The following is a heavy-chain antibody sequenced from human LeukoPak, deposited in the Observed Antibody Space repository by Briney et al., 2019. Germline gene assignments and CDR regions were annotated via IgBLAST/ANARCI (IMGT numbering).Heavy chain of an antibody. Sequence: ASVKVSCKASGYTCTSYGISWVRQAPGQGLEWMGWISAYNGNTNYAQKLQGRVTMTTDTSTSTAYMELRSLRSDDTAVYYCARDSYYDFWSGSFNWFDPWGQGTLVTVSS. CDR1: GYTCTSYG. D-gene: IGHD3-3*01. CDR3: ARDSYYDFWSGSFNWFDP. V-gene: IGHV1-18*01. CDR2: ISAYNGNT. J-gene: IGHJ5*02.